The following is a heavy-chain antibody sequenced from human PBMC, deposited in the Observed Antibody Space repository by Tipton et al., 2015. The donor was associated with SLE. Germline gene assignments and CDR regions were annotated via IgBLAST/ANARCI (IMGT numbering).Heavy chain of an antibody. J-gene: IGHJ6*02. Sequence: GLVKPSETLSLTCAVYGGSFSGYYWSWIRQPPGKGLEWIGYIYYSGSTNYNPSLKSRVTISVDTSKNQFSLNLSSVTAADTAVYYCARGSNEGYCTGGVCFGMDVWGQGTTVTVSS. CDR1: GGSFSGYY. V-gene: IGHV4-59*01. D-gene: IGHD2-8*02. CDR3: ARGSNEGYCTGGVCFGMDV. CDR2: IYYSGST.